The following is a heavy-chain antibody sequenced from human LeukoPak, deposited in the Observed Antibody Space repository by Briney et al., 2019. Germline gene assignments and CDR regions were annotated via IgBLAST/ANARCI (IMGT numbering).Heavy chain of an antibody. J-gene: IGHJ4*02. V-gene: IGHV4-61*08. Sequence: SETLSLTCTVSGGSISSGGYYWSWIRQHPGKGLEWIVYIYYSGSTNHNPSLKSRVTISVDTSKNQFSLKLSSVTAADTAEYYCARGRPVYYDSSGYHDYWGQGTRVTVSS. CDR1: GGSISSGGYY. D-gene: IGHD3-22*01. CDR2: IYYSGST. CDR3: ARGRPVYYDSSGYHDY.